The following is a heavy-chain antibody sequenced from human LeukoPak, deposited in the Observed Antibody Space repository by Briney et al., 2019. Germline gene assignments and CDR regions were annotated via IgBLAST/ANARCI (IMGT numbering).Heavy chain of an antibody. CDR1: GYTFTSYG. CDR3: ARSSGSYPYYYYGMDV. CDR2: ISAYNGNT. Sequence: ASVKVSCKASGYTFTSYGISWVRQAPGQGLEWMGWISAYNGNTNYVQKLQGRVTMTTDTSTSTAYMELRSLRSDDTAVYYCARSSGSYPYYYYGMDVWGQGTTVTVSS. D-gene: IGHD1-26*01. V-gene: IGHV1-18*01. J-gene: IGHJ6*02.